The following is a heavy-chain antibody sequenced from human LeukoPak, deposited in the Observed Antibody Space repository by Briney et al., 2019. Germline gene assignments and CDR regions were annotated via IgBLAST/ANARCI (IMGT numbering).Heavy chain of an antibody. CDR1: GFTFSSYS. D-gene: IGHD1-26*01. CDR3: ARMFMTTTWSADAFDI. Sequence: PGGSLRLSCAASGFTFSSYSMNWVRQAPGKGLEWVSYISSSSSTIYYADSVKGRFTISRDNAKNSLYLQMNSLRAEDTAVYYCARMFMTTTWSADAFDIWGQGTMVTVSS. CDR2: ISSSSSTI. J-gene: IGHJ3*02. V-gene: IGHV3-48*01.